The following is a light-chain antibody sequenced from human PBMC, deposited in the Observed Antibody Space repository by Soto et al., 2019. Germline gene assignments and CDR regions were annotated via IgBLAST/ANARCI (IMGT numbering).Light chain of an antibody. V-gene: IGKV3-20*01. Sequence: EIVLTQSPGTLSLSPGEKATLSCRASQSVSSTYLAWYQQKPGQAPRLLIYGASSRATGIPDRFSGSGSGTDLTLTISSLEPEDFAVYYCQQYGGSPRYTFGQGTKLEIK. CDR2: GAS. CDR1: QSVSSTY. J-gene: IGKJ2*01. CDR3: QQYGGSPRYT.